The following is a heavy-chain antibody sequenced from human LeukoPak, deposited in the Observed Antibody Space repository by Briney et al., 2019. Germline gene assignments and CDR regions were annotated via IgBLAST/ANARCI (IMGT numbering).Heavy chain of an antibody. J-gene: IGHJ6*03. V-gene: IGHV3-72*01. D-gene: IGHD1-26*01. CDR1: GFTFSDHH. Sequence: PGGSLRLSCAASGFTFSDHHMDWVRQAPGKGLEWVGRTRNKANSYTTEYAASVKGRFTISRDDSKNSLYLQMNSLKTEDTAVYYCARDRSYPDSYYYYMDVWGKGTTVTVSS. CDR2: TRNKANSYTT. CDR3: ARDRSYPDSYYYYMDV.